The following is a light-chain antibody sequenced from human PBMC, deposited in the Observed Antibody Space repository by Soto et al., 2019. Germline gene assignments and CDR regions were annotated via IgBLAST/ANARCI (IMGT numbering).Light chain of an antibody. Sequence: IQLTQSPSSLSASIGDRVSITCRASQDIKTYVAWYQQKPGKAPKLLIYAAFTLQSGVPSRFNGSGSGTDFTLTISRLQPEDFATYYCQQLNNYPPFTFGPGTTVDLE. CDR2: AAF. CDR1: QDIKTY. V-gene: IGKV1-9*01. J-gene: IGKJ3*01. CDR3: QQLNNYPPFT.